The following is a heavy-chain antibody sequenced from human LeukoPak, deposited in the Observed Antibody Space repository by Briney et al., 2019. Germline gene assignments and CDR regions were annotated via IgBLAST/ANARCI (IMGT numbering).Heavy chain of an antibody. V-gene: IGHV4-39*01. Sequence: KPSETLSLTCTIFGDSVSRSDSYWDWIRQPPGKGLEWIGTIYYSGRTYYSPSLKSRVPLSVDMSNNQFSLTLSSVTAADTALYFCARRRYYDSSGYLEWGQGTLVTVSS. D-gene: IGHD3-22*01. CDR3: ARRRYYDSSGYLE. CDR2: IYYSGRT. CDR1: GDSVSRSDSY. J-gene: IGHJ1*01.